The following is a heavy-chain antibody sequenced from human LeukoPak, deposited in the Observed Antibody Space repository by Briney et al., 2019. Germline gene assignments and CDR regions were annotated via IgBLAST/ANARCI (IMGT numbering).Heavy chain of an antibody. J-gene: IGHJ4*02. CDR1: GASITSRF. D-gene: IGHD3-3*01. V-gene: IGHV4-59*11. CDR2: VSSTTSP. Sequence: SETLSLTCTVSGASITSRFWTWVRQPPGKGLEWIGYVSSTTSPSYNPSLESRVTMSLDTSKSQFARRLASMTAADTAIYYCASDFTQGGGLLEDWGPGTLVVVSS. CDR3: ASDFTQGGGLLED.